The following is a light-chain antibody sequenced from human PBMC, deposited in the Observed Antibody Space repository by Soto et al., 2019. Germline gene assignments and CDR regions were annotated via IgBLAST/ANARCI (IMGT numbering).Light chain of an antibody. CDR1: SSEVGHYDY. CDR3: CALTTSHTYV. V-gene: IGLV2-14*03. CDR2: HVT. Sequence: SVLTQPASGSRPPGQSLISSGPRTSSEVGHYDYVSCNQQHPGKARKLIIYHVTYRPPGVSNRYSGSTSGNSASLTISGLQAADEADYYCCALTTSHTYVFGSGTKVTV. J-gene: IGLJ1*01.